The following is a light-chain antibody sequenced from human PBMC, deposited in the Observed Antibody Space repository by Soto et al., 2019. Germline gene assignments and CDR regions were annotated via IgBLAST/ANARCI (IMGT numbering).Light chain of an antibody. CDR3: QQYDSWFT. Sequence: DIQMTQSPSTLSASVGDRVTITCRASQSISSWLAWYQQKPGKAPKVLIYKASSLQSGVPSRFSGGGSGTEFTLTISSLQPDDSATYYCQQYDSWFTFGPGTKVHIQ. CDR2: KAS. J-gene: IGKJ3*01. V-gene: IGKV1-5*03. CDR1: QSISSW.